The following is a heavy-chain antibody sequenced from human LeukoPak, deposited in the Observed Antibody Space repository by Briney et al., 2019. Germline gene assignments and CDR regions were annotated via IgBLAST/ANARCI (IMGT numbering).Heavy chain of an antibody. Sequence: GESLKISCTASGYTFSTYWIVWVRQMPGKGLEWMGIINPADSDTRYSPSFQGQVTISADKSISTAYLQWSSLKTSDTAMYYCMRVREPTGIGSYTWGQGTLVTVSS. CDR2: INPADSDT. CDR1: GYTFSTYW. CDR3: MRVREPTGIGSYT. J-gene: IGHJ5*02. V-gene: IGHV5-51*01. D-gene: IGHD1-26*01.